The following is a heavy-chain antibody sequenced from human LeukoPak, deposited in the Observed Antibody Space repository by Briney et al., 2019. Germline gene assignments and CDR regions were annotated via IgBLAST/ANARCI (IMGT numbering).Heavy chain of an antibody. V-gene: IGHV4-4*08. J-gene: IGHJ3*02. CDR2: IYTTGST. Sequence: SETLSLTCTVSGGSFSTYYWSWIRQPPGKRLEWIGYIYTTGSTNYNPSLESRVTISVDTSKKQFSLKLRSVTAAVTAVYYCARLRRLRDGYNAFDIWGQGRMVTVSS. D-gene: IGHD5-24*01. CDR3: ARLRRLRDGYNAFDI. CDR1: GGSFSTYY.